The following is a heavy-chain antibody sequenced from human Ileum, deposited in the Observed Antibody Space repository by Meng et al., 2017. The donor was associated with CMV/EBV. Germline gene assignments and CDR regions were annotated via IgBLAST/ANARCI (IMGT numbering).Heavy chain of an antibody. V-gene: IGHV4-59*02. J-gene: IGHJ4*02. CDR2: ISYGEFT. CDR1: GASVSENY. D-gene: IGHD3-16*01. Sequence: GSLRLSCTVSGASVSENYCSWIRQSPGKGLEWIGYISYGEFTNYNPSLRSRVSISVDTSKNQLSLTLTSVTAADAAIYYCVVGYDSRKVAYWGQGTLVTVSS. CDR3: VVGYDSRKVAY.